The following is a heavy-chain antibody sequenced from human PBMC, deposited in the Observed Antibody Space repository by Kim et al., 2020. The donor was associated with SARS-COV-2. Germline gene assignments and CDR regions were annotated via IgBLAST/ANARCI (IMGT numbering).Heavy chain of an antibody. CDR1: GFTFSSYG. V-gene: IGHV3-30*04. CDR3: AKVEEDGSWYAGEYFQD. CDR2: ITYDGSNT. Sequence: GGSLRLSCAASGFTFSSYGMHWVRQAPGKGLEWVAAITYDGSNTYYADSVKGRFTISRDNSKNTLYLQMNSLRAEDTAVYYCAKVEEDGSWYAGEYFQDWGQGTLVTVSS. D-gene: IGHD6-13*01. J-gene: IGHJ1*01.